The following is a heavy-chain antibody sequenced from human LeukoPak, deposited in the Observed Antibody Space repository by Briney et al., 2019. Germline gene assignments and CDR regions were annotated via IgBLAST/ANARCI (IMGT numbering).Heavy chain of an antibody. J-gene: IGHJ4*02. CDR3: AGPHDYYGSGSYYSY. Sequence: PGGSLRLSCAASGFTVSSNYMSWVRQAPGKGLEWVSVIYGGGSTYYADSVKGRFTISRDNSKNTLYLQMNSLRAEDTAVYYCAGPHDYYGSGSYYSYWGQGTLVTVSS. CDR2: IYGGGST. CDR1: GFTVSSNY. V-gene: IGHV3-53*01. D-gene: IGHD3-10*01.